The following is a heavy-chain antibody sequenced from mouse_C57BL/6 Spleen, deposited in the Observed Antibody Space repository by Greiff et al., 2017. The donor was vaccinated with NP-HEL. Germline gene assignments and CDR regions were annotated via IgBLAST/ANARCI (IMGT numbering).Heavy chain of an antibody. CDR2: IYPGGGCT. CDR3: ARGTTVYYALDY. V-gene: IGHV1-63*01. CDR1: GYTFTNYW. J-gene: IGHJ4*01. D-gene: IGHD1-1*01. Sequence: VQLQQSGAELVRPGTSVKMSCKASGYTFTNYWIGWAKQRPGHGLEWIGDIYPGGGCTNYNEKFKGKATLTADKSSSTAYMQFSSLTSEDSAIYYCARGTTVYYALDYWGQGTSVTVSS.